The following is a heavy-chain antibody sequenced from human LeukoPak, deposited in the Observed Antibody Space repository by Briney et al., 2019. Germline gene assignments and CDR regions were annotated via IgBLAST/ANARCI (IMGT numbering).Heavy chain of an antibody. CDR3: ARVLRGYASYEGN. J-gene: IGHJ4*02. CDR1: GFTFSSYS. CDR2: ITASGTAM. V-gene: IGHV3-48*01. D-gene: IGHD5-12*01. Sequence: GGSLRLSCAASGFTFSSYSMNWVRQAPGKGLEWVSHITASGTAMFYADSVKGRFTISRDNAKNSLYLQMNNLRAEDTAVYYCARVLRGYASYEGNWGQGTLVTVSS.